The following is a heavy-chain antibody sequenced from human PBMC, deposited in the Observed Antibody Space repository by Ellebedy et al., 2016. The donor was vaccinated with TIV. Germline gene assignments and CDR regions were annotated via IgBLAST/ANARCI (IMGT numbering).Heavy chain of an antibody. CDR1: GFTFTSSA. D-gene: IGHD6-6*01. J-gene: IGHJ3*02. V-gene: IGHV1-58*02. CDR3: AAGGPVPDAFDI. Sequence: SVKVSXKASGFTFTSSAMQWVRQARGQRLEWIGWIVVGSGNTNYAQKFQERVTITRDMSTSTAYMELSSLRSEDTAVYYCAAGGPVPDAFDIWGQGTMVTVSS. CDR2: IVVGSGNT.